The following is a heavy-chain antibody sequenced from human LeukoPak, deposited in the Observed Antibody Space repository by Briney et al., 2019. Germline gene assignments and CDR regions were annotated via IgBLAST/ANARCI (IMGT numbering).Heavy chain of an antibody. CDR3: ASGGYGYSPCDY. V-gene: IGHV3-21*01. Sequence: GGSLRLSCAASGFTFSSYSMNWVRQAPGKGLEWVSSISSSSSYIYYADSVKGRFTISRDNAKNSLYLQMNSLRAEDTAVYYCASGGYGYSPCDYWGQGTLVTVSS. D-gene: IGHD5-18*01. CDR1: GFTFSSYS. J-gene: IGHJ4*02. CDR2: ISSSSSYI.